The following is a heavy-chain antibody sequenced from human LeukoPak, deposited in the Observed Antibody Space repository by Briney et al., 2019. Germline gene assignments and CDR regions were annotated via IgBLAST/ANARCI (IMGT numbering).Heavy chain of an antibody. CDR2: IYYSGST. Sequence: SETLSLTCTVSGGSISSGDYYWSWIRRPPGKGLEWIGYIYYSGSTYYNPSLKSRVTISVDTSKNQFSLKLSSVTAADAAVYYCARVIDYFDYWGQGTLVTVSS. CDR3: ARVIDYFDY. J-gene: IGHJ4*02. CDR1: GGSISSGDYY. V-gene: IGHV4-30-4*08.